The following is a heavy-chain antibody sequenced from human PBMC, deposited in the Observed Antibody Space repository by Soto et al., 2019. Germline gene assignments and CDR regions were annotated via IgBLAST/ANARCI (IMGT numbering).Heavy chain of an antibody. V-gene: IGHV3-30*18. CDR3: AKVIDYGSEIYNRDYYYYGMDV. D-gene: IGHD3-10*01. Sequence: AGGSLRLSCATSGFTFSNHGMHWVRQAPGGGLEWVAVTSFDGGKKYYADSVNGRFTVSRDNSNNTLYPQMNSLRVEDTVVYYCAKVIDYGSEIYNRDYYYYGMDVWGRGTTVTVSS. CDR1: GFTFSNHG. J-gene: IGHJ6*02. CDR2: TSFDGGKK.